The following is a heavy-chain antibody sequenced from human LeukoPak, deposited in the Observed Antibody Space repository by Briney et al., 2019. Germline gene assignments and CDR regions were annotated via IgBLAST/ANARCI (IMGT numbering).Heavy chain of an antibody. V-gene: IGHV1-2*02. D-gene: IGHD3-9*01. CDR2: INPNSGGT. Sequence: GASVKVSCKASGYTFTGYYMHWVRQAPGQGLEWMGWINPNSGGTNYAQKFQGRVTMTRDTSISTAYMELSRLRSDDTAVYYCAAGILTGSPTRPFDYWGQGTLVTVSS. J-gene: IGHJ4*02. CDR1: GYTFTGYY. CDR3: AAGILTGSPTRPFDY.